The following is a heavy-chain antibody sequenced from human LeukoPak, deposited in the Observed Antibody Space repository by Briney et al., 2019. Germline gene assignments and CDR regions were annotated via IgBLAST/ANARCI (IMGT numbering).Heavy chain of an antibody. CDR1: GYIFTSYW. CDR3: ARPYGSGSYWGPVGY. J-gene: IGHJ4*02. D-gene: IGHD3-10*01. CDR2: IYPGDSDT. V-gene: IGHV5-51*01. Sequence: GESLKISCKGSGYIFTSYWIGWVRQMPGKGLEWMGIIYPGDSDTRYSPSFQGQVTISADKSISTAYLQWSSLKASDTAMYYCARPYGSGSYWGPVGYWGQGTLVTVSS.